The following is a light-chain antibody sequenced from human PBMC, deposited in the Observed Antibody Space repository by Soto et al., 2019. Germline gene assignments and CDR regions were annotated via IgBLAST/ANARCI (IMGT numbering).Light chain of an antibody. Sequence: QSVLTQPASVSGSPGQSITISCTGTSSDVGGYNYVSWYQQHPGKAPKLMIYDVSNRPSGVSNRFSGSKSGNTASLTISGLQAEDEADYYCGSYTSSSTHHAVLGRGTQLTVL. CDR3: GSYTSSSTHHAV. CDR1: SSDVGGYNY. J-gene: IGLJ7*01. V-gene: IGLV2-14*01. CDR2: DVS.